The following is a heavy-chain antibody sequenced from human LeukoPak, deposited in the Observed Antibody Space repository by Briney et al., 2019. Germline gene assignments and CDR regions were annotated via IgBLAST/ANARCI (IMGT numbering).Heavy chain of an antibody. V-gene: IGHV1-69*04. D-gene: IGHD3-10*01. CDR1: GGTFSSYA. CDR3: ASPYYYGSGGYRLDY. Sequence: SVKVSCKASGGTFSSYAISWVRQAPGQGLEWMGRIIPILGIANYAQKFQGRVTITADKSTSTAYMELSSLRSEDTAVYYCASPYYYGSGGYRLDYWGQGTLVTVSS. CDR2: IIPILGIA. J-gene: IGHJ4*02.